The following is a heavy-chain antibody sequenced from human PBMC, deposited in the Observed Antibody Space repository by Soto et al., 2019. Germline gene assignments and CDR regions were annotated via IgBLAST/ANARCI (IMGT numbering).Heavy chain of an antibody. J-gene: IGHJ3*02. V-gene: IGHV4-31*03. CDR2: IYYSGST. D-gene: IGHD5-18*01. CDR1: GGSISSGGYY. CDR3: ARDPAFYDTAMADDAFDI. Sequence: PSETLSLTCTVSGGSISSGGYYWSWIRQHPGKGLEWIGYIYYSGSTYYNPSLKSRVTISVDTSKNQFSLKLSSVTAADTAVYYCARDPAFYDTAMADDAFDIWGQGTRVTVSS.